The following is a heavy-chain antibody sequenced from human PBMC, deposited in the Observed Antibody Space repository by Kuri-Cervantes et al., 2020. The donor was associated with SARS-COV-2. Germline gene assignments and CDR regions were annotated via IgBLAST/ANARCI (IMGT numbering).Heavy chain of an antibody. Sequence: GESLKISCAASGFTFSSFWMSWVRQAPGKGLEWVANIRQDGTEKYYVDSVKGRFTISRDNAKNSLYLQMNSLRAEDTAVYYCARAPILGLNWFDPWGQGTLVTVSS. CDR3: ARAPILGLNWFDP. D-gene: IGHD3-16*01. J-gene: IGHJ5*02. CDR2: IRQDGTEK. V-gene: IGHV3-7*01. CDR1: GFTFSSFW.